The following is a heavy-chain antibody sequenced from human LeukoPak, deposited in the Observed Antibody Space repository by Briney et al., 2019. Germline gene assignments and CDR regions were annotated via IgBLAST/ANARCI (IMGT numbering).Heavy chain of an antibody. D-gene: IGHD4-17*01. CDR3: TTDRFDGDYVV. CDR1: GFTFSNAW. CDR2: IKSKTDGGTT. V-gene: IGHV3-15*01. Sequence: PGGSLRLSCAASGFTFSNAWMSWVRQAPGKGLEWVGRIKSKTDGGTTGYAAPVKGRFTISRDDSKNTLYLQMNSLKTEDTAVYYWTTDRFDGDYVVWGQGTLVNVSS. J-gene: IGHJ4*02.